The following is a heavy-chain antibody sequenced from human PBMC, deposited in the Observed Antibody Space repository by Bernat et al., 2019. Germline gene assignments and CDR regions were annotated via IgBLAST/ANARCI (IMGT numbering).Heavy chain of an antibody. CDR1: GRSVSIDGDY. CDR3: ARAPGDWYFDL. D-gene: IGHD7-27*01. J-gene: IGHJ2*01. Sequence: QVQLQESGPGLVKPSETLYLTCTVSGRSVSIDGDYWTWIRQPPGNGLEWIGNIFHSYNPSLKSRGTISLDTSKNQFSLKLSAVTAADPAVYYCARAPGDWYFDLWGRGTLVTVSS. V-gene: IGHV4-61*08. CDR2: IFH.